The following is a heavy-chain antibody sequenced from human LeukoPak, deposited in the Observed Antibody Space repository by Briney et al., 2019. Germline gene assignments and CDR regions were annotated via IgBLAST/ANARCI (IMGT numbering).Heavy chain of an antibody. CDR3: ARAFGYYDFWSGYLPDAFDI. D-gene: IGHD3-3*01. CDR1: GGSSSGYY. Sequence: SETLSLTCAVYGGSSSGYYWSWIRQPPGKGLEWIGEINHSGSTNYNPSLKSRVIISVDTSKNQFSLKLSSVTAADTAVYYCARAFGYYDFWSGYLPDAFDIWGQGTMVTVSS. J-gene: IGHJ3*02. V-gene: IGHV4-34*01. CDR2: INHSGST.